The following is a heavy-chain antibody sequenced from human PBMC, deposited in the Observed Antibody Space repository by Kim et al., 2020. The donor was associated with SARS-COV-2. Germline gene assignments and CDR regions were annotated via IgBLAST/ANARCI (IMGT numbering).Heavy chain of an antibody. D-gene: IGHD4-17*01. CDR3: AKVTVTTRGFDY. Sequence: YYADSVRGRFTISRDNSKNTLYLQMNSLRAEDTAVYYCAKVTVTTRGFDYWGQGTLVTVSS. V-gene: IGHV3-23*01. J-gene: IGHJ4*02.